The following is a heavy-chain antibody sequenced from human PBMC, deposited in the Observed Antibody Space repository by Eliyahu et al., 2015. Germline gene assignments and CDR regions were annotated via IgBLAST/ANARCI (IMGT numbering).Heavy chain of an antibody. J-gene: IGHJ4*02. CDR2: TLYDETEK. Sequence: QVQLVESGGGVVQPGKSLXLXCXTSGFSFSTYAMHWIRQAPGKGLEWVGVTLYDETEKXYGDSAKGRFTISRDNSKNTLYLQMNSLRVEDTAVYYCAREQNFGWYRTVDYWGQGTLVTISS. CDR1: GFSFSTYA. CDR3: AREQNFGWYRTVDY. D-gene: IGHD6-19*01. V-gene: IGHV3-30*01.